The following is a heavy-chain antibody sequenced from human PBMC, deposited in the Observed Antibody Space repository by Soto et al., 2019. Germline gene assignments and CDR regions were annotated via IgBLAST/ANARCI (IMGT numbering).Heavy chain of an antibody. CDR2: ISGSGGST. CDR1: GFTFSSYA. Sequence: GSLRLSCAASGFTFSSYAMSWVRQAPGKGLEWVSAISGSGGSTYYADSAKGRFTISRDNSKNTLYLQMNSLRAEDTAVYYCAKDGYGDYKTKYFDYWGQGTLVTVS. V-gene: IGHV3-23*01. J-gene: IGHJ4*02. D-gene: IGHD4-17*01. CDR3: AKDGYGDYKTKYFDY.